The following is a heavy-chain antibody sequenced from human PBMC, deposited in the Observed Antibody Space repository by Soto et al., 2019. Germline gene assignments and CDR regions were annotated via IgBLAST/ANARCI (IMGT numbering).Heavy chain of an antibody. D-gene: IGHD2-15*01. CDR1: GFTFSSYS. J-gene: IGHJ4*02. Sequence: GGSLRLSCAASGFTFSSYSMNWVRQAPGKGLEWVANIKQDGSEKNYVDSVKGRFTISRDTANHTVYLQMNSLRAEDSAVYYCAKLWMGYCSGGTCRDYWGQGTLVTVSS. V-gene: IGHV3-7*01. CDR3: AKLWMGYCSGGTCRDY. CDR2: IKQDGSEK.